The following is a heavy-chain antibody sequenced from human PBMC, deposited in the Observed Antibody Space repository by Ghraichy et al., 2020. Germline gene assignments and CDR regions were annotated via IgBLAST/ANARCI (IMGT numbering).Heavy chain of an antibody. CDR2: IKRNEDGGTR. V-gene: IGHV3-15*07. CDR3: TTDRVTVFGVVSHYTYGMVV. CDR1: GLTFKNAW. D-gene: IGHD3-3*01. J-gene: IGHJ6*02. Sequence: GGSLRLSCEVSGLTFKNAWMKWVRQAPGKGLEWVGRIKRNEDGGTRDYAAAVKGRFIISREDSKNMLLLQMNNLKSEDTAVYYCTTDRVTVFGVVSHYTYGMVVWGQGATVTVSS.